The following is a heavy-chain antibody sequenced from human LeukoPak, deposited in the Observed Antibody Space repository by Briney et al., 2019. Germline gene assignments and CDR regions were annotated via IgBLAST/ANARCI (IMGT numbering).Heavy chain of an antibody. CDR1: GFTFNNAW. Sequence: PGGSLRLSCAASGFTFNNAWTNWVRQAPGKGPEWVGRIKSKTNGGTTDYAAPVEGRFTISRDDSKNTLYLQMNSLKIEDTAVYYCTFKGYDYWGQGTLVTVSS. V-gene: IGHV3-15*07. CDR2: IKSKTNGGTT. CDR3: TFKGYDY. D-gene: IGHD3-22*01. J-gene: IGHJ4*02.